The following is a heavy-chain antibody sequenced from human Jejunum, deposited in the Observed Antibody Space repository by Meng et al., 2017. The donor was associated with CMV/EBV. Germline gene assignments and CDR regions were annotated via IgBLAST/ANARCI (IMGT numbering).Heavy chain of an antibody. CDR2: ISWAGDII. Sequence: DYAMPWVRQAPGKGLEWVALISWAGDIIYYVDSVKGRFTISRDNARDSLYLQMNNVRADDTAVYYCAKQISLVRRRITGYYAMDVWGQGTTVTVSS. V-gene: IGHV3-43D*03. CDR1: DYA. D-gene: IGHD3-10*01. CDR3: AKQISLVRRRITGYYAMDV. J-gene: IGHJ6*02.